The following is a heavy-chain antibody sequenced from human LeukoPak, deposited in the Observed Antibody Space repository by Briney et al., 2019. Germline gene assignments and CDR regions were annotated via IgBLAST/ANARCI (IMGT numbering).Heavy chain of an antibody. V-gene: IGHV3-7*01. CDR1: GFTFSSYW. D-gene: IGHD1-1*01. J-gene: IGHJ4*02. Sequence: GGSLRLSCAASGFTFSSYWMSWVRQAPGKGLEWVANIKQDGSEKYYVDSVKGRFTISRDNAKNSLYLQMTSLRAEDTAVYYCARDDGHHWFDFWGQGTLVTVSS. CDR3: ARDDGHHWFDF. CDR2: IKQDGSEK.